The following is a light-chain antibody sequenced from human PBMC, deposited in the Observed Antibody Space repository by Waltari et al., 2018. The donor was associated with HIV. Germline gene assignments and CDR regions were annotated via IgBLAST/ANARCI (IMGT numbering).Light chain of an antibody. CDR3: LLSFNGVVV. Sequence: QAVVTQEPSLTVSPGGTVPLTCASTTGAVTSGHCPYWFQRRPGQAPKTLLYDTSNRHSWTPARFSGSLLGDKAALTLTGAQFEDEADYFCLLSFNGVVVFGGGTSLTVL. J-gene: IGLJ2*01. V-gene: IGLV7-46*01. CDR2: DTS. CDR1: TGAVTSGHC.